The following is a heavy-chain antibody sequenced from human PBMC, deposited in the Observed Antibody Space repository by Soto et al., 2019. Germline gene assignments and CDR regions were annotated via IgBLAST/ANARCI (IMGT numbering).Heavy chain of an antibody. CDR2: IIPIFGTA. D-gene: IGHD6-6*01. V-gene: IGHV1-69*13. CDR3: VRSSSSGYYFDY. J-gene: IGHJ4*02. Sequence: SVKVSCKASGGTFSSYAISWVRQAPGQGLEWMGGIIPIFGTANYAQKFQGRVTITADESTSTAYMELSSLRSEDTAVYYCVRSSSSGYYFDYWGQGTLVTVSS. CDR1: GGTFSSYA.